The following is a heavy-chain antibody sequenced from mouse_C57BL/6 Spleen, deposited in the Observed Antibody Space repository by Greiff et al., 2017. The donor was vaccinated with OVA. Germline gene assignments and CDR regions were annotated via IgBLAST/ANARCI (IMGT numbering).Heavy chain of an antibody. D-gene: IGHD3-3*01. Sequence: VQLQQSGPELVKPGASVKISCKASGYSFTDYNMNWVKQSTGKSLEWIGVINPNYGTTSYNQKFKGKATLTVDQSSSTAYMQLNSLTSEDATVYYCARREVGQDYAMDYWGQGTSVTVSS. V-gene: IGHV1-39*01. CDR1: GYSFTDYN. CDR2: INPNYGTT. CDR3: ARREVGQDYAMDY. J-gene: IGHJ4*01.